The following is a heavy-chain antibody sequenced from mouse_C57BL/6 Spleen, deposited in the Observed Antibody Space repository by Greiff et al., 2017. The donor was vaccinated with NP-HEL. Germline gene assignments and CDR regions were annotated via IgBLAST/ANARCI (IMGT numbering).Heavy chain of an antibody. CDR1: GYTFTEYT. CDR2: FYPGSGSI. CDR3: AIHESPLGLAYYYAMDY. J-gene: IGHJ4*01. Sequence: QVKLQQSGAELVKPGASVKLSCKASGYTFTEYTIHWVKQRSGQGLEWIGWFYPGSGSIKYNEKFKDKATLTADKSSITVYMCVSRLSSEDAAVYFCAIHESPLGLAYYYAMDYWGQGTSVTVSS. V-gene: IGHV1-62-2*01. D-gene: IGHD4-1*01.